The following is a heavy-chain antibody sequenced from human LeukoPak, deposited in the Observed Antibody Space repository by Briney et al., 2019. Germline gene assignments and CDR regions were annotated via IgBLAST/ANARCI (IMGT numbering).Heavy chain of an antibody. V-gene: IGHV3-21*01. CDR3: AREGRGYSGYGYMDV. Sequence: PGGSLRLSCAASGFTFSSYSMNWVRRAPGKGLEWVSSISSSSSYIYYADSVKGRFTISRDNAKNSLYLQMNSLRAEDTAVYYCAREGRGYSGYGYMDVWGKGATVTVSS. CDR2: ISSSSSYI. D-gene: IGHD5-12*01. J-gene: IGHJ6*03. CDR1: GFTFSSYS.